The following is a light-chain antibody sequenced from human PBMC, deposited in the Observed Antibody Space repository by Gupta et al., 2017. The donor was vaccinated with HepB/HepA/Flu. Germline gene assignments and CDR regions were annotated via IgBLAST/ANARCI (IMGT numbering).Light chain of an antibody. CDR2: GVN. J-gene: IGLJ2*01. V-gene: IGLV2-23*02. CDR1: SSDVVGYNI. Sequence: QSALTPPASVSGSPGQSITISCTGTSSDVVGYNIVSWFQQYPGKAPKLIIYGVNTRPSGISSRFSGSNSGNTASLTISGLQAEDDADYFCCSYAGRSSVIFGGGTKLAVL. CDR3: CSYAGRSSVI.